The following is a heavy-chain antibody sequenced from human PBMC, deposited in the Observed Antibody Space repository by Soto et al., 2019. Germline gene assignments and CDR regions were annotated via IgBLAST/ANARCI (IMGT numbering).Heavy chain of an antibody. Sequence: PSETLSLTCTVSGGSIRSYYWSWIRQPPGKGLEWIGYIYYSGSTNYNPSLKSRVTISVDTSKNQVSLKLSYVPAADTAAYYCARGPPGGVPYGDGLGPVNGHAFDIWGRGTMVTVSS. D-gene: IGHD4-17*01. CDR1: GGSIRSYY. CDR2: IYYSGST. V-gene: IGHV4-59*01. CDR3: ARGPPGGVPYGDGLGPVNGHAFDI. J-gene: IGHJ3*02.